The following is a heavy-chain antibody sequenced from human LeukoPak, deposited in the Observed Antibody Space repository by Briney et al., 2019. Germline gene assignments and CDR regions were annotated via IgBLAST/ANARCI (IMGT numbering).Heavy chain of an antibody. CDR3: ARDSGFWLY. CDR1: GDSISSGGHY. J-gene: IGHJ4*02. CDR2: IYFSGDT. D-gene: IGHD3-22*01. Sequence: PSETLSLTCTVSGDSISSGGHYWGWIRQTPGKRLEWIGNIYFSGDTSYNPSLESRLTMSVDTSKNQLFLNLDSVTAADMAVYYCARDSGFWLYWGQGTLVTVSS. V-gene: IGHV4-39*07.